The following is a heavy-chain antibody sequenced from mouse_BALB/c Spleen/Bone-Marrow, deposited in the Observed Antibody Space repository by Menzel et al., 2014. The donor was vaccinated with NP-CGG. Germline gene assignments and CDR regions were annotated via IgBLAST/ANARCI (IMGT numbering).Heavy chain of an antibody. J-gene: IGHJ2*01. CDR1: GYTFTSYW. CDR2: INPSNGGT. CDR3: TIGGFDY. V-gene: IGHV1S16*01. Sequence: QVQLKQSGAELVKPGASVKLSCKASGYTFTSYWMHWEKLRPGQGFEWIGEINPSNGGTNYNEKFKRKATLTVDKSSSTAYMQLSSLTSEDSAVYYCTIGGFDYWGQGTTLTVSS.